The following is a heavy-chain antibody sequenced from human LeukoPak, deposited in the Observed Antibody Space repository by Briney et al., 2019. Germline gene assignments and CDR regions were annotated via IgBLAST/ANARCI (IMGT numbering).Heavy chain of an antibody. CDR1: GHSLRGST. D-gene: IGHD2-2*01. CDR2: ITSKRDKHAT. Sequence: HPGESLRHSCAAPGHSLRGSTMHTVPQAPGKGQERDGHITSKRDKHATVYAATVEGRFTISRDGSKSTTYLQMNSLKSEDTALYCCTRLGGGSPGLIIVPGANKLKWYDPWGQGTLVTVSS. CDR3: TRLGGGSPGLIIVPGANKLKWYDP. V-gene: IGHV3-73*01. J-gene: IGHJ5*02.